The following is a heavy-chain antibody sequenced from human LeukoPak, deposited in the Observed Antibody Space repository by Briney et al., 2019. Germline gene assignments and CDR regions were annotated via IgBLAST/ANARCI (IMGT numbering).Heavy chain of an antibody. CDR2: ISYDGSNK. Sequence: GGSLRLSCAASGFTLSSYAMHWVRQAPGKGLEWVAVISYDGSNKYYADSVKGRFTISRDNSKNTLYLQMNSLRAEDTAVYYCARDGKAYYDFWSGYYDYWGQGTLVTVSS. CDR1: GFTLSSYA. CDR3: ARDGKAYYDFWSGYYDY. D-gene: IGHD3-3*01. J-gene: IGHJ4*02. V-gene: IGHV3-30*04.